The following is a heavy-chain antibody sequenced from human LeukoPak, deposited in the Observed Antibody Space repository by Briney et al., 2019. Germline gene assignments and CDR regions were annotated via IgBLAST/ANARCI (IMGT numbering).Heavy chain of an antibody. V-gene: IGHV4-39*01. J-gene: IGHJ4*02. D-gene: IGHD1-26*01. CDR2: IYYSGST. CDR1: GGSIGRYGYY. Sequence: KASETLSLTCTVSGGSIGRYGYYWGWIRQPPGKGLEWIGSIYYSGSTYYNPSLKSRVTISVDTSKNQFSLKLSSVTAADTAVYYCASFGGSYLHFDYWGQGTLVTVSS. CDR3: ASFGGSYLHFDY.